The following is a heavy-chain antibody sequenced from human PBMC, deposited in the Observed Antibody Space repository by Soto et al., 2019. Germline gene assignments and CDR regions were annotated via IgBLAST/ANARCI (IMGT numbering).Heavy chain of an antibody. CDR2: IIPIFGTA. V-gene: IGHV1-69*01. D-gene: IGHD3-9*01. CDR1: GGTFSSYA. CDR3: ARARNYDILTGYGGYGMDV. Sequence: QVQLVQSGAEVKKPGSSVKVSCKASGGTFSSYAISWVRQAPGQGLEWMGGIIPIFGTANYAQKFQGRGTITADESTSTAYMELSSLRSEDTAVYYCARARNYDILTGYGGYGMDVWGQGTTVTVSS. J-gene: IGHJ6*02.